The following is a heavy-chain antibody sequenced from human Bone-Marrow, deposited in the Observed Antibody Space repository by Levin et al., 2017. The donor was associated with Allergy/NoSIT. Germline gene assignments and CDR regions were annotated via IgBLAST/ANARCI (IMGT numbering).Heavy chain of an antibody. CDR1: GFTFSSYA. J-gene: IGHJ4*02. D-gene: IGHD6-19*01. CDR2: ISGSGTIT. V-gene: IGHV3-23*01. Sequence: GESLKISCAASGFTFSSYAMSWVRQAPGKGLEWVSSISGSGTITHYAESVKGRFTISRDISKNMLHLQMNSLRAEDTAIYFCAKEGLAVAGYYIDSWGQGTLVTVCS. CDR3: AKEGLAVAGYYIDS.